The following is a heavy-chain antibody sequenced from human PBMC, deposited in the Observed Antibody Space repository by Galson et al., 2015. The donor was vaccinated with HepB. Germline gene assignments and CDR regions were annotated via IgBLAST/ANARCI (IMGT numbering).Heavy chain of an antibody. CDR1: GFTFNTHS. CDR3: ARGLQLDQ. J-gene: IGHJ5*02. CDR2: ITSSSSTI. V-gene: IGHV3-48*04. Sequence: SLRLSCAASGFTFNTHSMNWVRQAPGKGLEWVSYITSSSSTIYYADSVKGRFTISRDNAKNSLYLQMNSLRAEDTAVYYCARGLQLDQWGQGTLVTVSS.